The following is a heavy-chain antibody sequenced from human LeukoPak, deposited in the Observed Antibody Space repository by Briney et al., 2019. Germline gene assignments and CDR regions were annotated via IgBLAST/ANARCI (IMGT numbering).Heavy chain of an antibody. CDR2: IKSKTDGGTT. CDR3: TTDRFLERSTSLYYFDY. CDR1: GFTFSNAW. V-gene: IGHV3-15*01. J-gene: IGHJ4*02. D-gene: IGHD3-3*01. Sequence: GGSLRLSCAASGFTFSNAWMSWVRQAPGKGLEWVGRIKSKTDGGTTDYAAPVKGRFTISRDDSKNTLYLQMNSLKTEDTAVYYCTTDRFLERSTSLYYFDYWGQGTLVTVSS.